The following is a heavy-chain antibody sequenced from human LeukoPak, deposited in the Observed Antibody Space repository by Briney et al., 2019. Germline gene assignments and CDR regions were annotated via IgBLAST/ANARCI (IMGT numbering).Heavy chain of an antibody. CDR3: ARGDYGDY. CDR2: ISSSSSYI. CDR1: GGTFSSYA. J-gene: IGHJ4*02. Sequence: ASVKVSCKASGGTFSSYAISWVRQAPGKGLEWVSSISSSSSYIYYADSVKGRFTISRDNAKNSLYLQMNSLRAEDTAVYYCARGDYGDYWGQGTLVTVSS. D-gene: IGHD4-17*01. V-gene: IGHV3-21*01.